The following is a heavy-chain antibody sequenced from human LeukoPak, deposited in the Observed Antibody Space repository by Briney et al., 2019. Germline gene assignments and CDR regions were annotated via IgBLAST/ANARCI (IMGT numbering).Heavy chain of an antibody. CDR3: ARVGVAVAGTKDAFDI. D-gene: IGHD6-19*01. CDR2: IYSGGST. V-gene: IGHV3-53*01. Sequence: GGSLRLSCAASGFTVSSNYMSWVRRAPGKGLEWVSVIYSGGSTYYADSVKGRFTISRDNSKNTLHLQMNSLRAEDTAVYYCARVGVAVAGTKDAFDIWGQGTMVTVSS. J-gene: IGHJ3*02. CDR1: GFTVSSNY.